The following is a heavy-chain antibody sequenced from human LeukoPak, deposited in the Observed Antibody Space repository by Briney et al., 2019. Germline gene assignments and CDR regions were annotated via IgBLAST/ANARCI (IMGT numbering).Heavy chain of an antibody. D-gene: IGHD3-22*01. CDR3: ARRSPGDSSGYPYYFDY. Sequence: GESLQISCKGSGYSFTSYWIGWVRQLPGKGLEWMGIIYPGDSDTRYSPSFQGQVTISADKSISTAYLQWSSLKASDTTMYYCARRSPGDSSGYPYYFDYWGQGTLVTVSS. CDR2: IYPGDSDT. V-gene: IGHV5-51*01. CDR1: GYSFTSYW. J-gene: IGHJ4*02.